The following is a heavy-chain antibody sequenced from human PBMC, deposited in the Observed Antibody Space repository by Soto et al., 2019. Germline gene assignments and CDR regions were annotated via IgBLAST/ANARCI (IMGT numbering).Heavy chain of an antibody. Sequence: PSETLSLTCTVPGGSIGSTTYYWGWMRQPPGKGLEWIGSIYYSGSTYYNPSLKSRVTISVDTSKNQFSLKLSSVTAADTAVYYCARVGGFGATTIDYWGQGTLVTVSS. CDR2: IYYSGST. V-gene: IGHV4-39*07. CDR1: GGSIGSTTYY. D-gene: IGHD3-10*01. CDR3: ARVGGFGATTIDY. J-gene: IGHJ4*02.